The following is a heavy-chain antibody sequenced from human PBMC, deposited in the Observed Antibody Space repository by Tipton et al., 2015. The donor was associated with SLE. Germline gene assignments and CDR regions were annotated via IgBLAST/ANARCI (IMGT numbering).Heavy chain of an antibody. J-gene: IGHJ4*02. CDR2: ISWNSGHI. D-gene: IGHD4-17*01. V-gene: IGHV3-9*01. Sequence: SLRLSCAASGFTFHDYGMHWVRQAPGKGLEWVASISWNSGHIAYADSVKGRFTISRDNAQNLLFLQMNSLQTEDTAFYYCARRVWDYGDSYYFDFWGQGTLVTVSS. CDR1: GFTFHDYG. CDR3: ARRVWDYGDSYYFDF.